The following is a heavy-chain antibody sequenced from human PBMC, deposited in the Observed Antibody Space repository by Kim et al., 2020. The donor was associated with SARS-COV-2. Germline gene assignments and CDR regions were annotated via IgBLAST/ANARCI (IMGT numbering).Heavy chain of an antibody. V-gene: IGHV3-11*01. CDR3: ARRDPTGYFDY. D-gene: IGHD3-9*01. Sequence: ISSADAVKGRSTISRDNAKTSRYLQMNSLRAEETAVYYCARRDPTGYFDYWGQGTLVTVSS. CDR2: I. J-gene: IGHJ4*02.